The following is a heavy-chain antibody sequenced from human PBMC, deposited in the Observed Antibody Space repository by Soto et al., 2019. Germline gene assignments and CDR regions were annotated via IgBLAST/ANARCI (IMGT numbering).Heavy chain of an antibody. Sequence: EVQLVESGGGLVKPGGSLRLSCAASGFTFSNAWMNWVRQAPGKGLEWVGRIKSKTDGGTTDYAAPVKGRFTISRDDSKNTLYLQMNSLKTEDTAVYYCTTARGYYSEYFQHWGQGTLVTVSS. CDR1: GFTFSNAW. V-gene: IGHV3-15*07. D-gene: IGHD3-22*01. J-gene: IGHJ1*01. CDR3: TTARGYYSEYFQH. CDR2: IKSKTDGGTT.